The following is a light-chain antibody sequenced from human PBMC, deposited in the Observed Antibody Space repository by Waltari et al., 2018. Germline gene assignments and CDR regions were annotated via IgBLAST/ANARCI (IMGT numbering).Light chain of an antibody. V-gene: IGKV2-28*01. CDR2: FGS. J-gene: IGKJ1*01. CDR1: QSLLHSNGYNS. Sequence: DIVMTQSPLSLPVTPGEPASISCRSSQSLLHSNGYNSLDWYLQKPGQSPQFLIYFGSNRASGVTDRFSGSGSGTDFTLKISRVEAEDVGVYYCMQTLQTPPTFGQGTKVEIK. CDR3: MQTLQTPPT.